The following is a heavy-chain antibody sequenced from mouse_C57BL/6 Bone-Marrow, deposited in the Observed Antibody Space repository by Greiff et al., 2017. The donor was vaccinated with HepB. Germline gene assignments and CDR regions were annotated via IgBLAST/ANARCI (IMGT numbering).Heavy chain of an antibody. D-gene: IGHD1-1*01. Sequence: EVQLQESGEGLVKPGGSLKLSCAASGFTFSSYAMSWVRQTPEKRLEWVAYISSGGDYIYYADTVKGRFTISRDNARNTLYLQMSSLKSEDTAMYYCTTLTTVYWYFDVWGTGTTVTVSS. V-gene: IGHV5-9-1*02. CDR1: GFTFSSYA. CDR2: ISSGGDYI. CDR3: TTLTTVYWYFDV. J-gene: IGHJ1*03.